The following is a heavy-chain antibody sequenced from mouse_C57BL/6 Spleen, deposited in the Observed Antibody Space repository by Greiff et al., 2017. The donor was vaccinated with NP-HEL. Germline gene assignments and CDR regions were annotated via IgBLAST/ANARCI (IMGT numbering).Heavy chain of an antibody. CDR1: GYTLSSYW. Sequence: VQLQQSGAELAKPGASVKLSCKASGYTLSSYWMHWVKQRPGQGLEWIGYINPSSGYTKYNQKFKDKATLTADKSSSTAYMQLSSLTYEDSAVYYCARREDDYRAWFAYWGQGTLVTVSA. CDR3: ARREDDYRAWFAY. V-gene: IGHV1-7*01. D-gene: IGHD2-4*01. J-gene: IGHJ3*01. CDR2: INPSSGYT.